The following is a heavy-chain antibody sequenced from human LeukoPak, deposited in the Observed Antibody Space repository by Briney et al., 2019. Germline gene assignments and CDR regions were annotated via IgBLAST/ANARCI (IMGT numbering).Heavy chain of an antibody. V-gene: IGHV3-23*01. D-gene: IGHD3-10*01. Sequence: SGGSLRLSCAASGFTFSSYGMSWVRQAPGKGLEWVSAISGSGGSTYYADSVKGRFTISRDNSKNTLYLQMHSLRAEDTAVYYCAKDLNYGSDWGQGTLVTVSS. J-gene: IGHJ4*02. CDR3: AKDLNYGSD. CDR2: ISGSGGST. CDR1: GFTFSSYG.